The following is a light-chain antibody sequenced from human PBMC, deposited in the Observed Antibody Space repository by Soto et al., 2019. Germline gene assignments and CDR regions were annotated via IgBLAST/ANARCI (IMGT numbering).Light chain of an antibody. V-gene: IGKV1-39*01. Sequence: IHTAPVSSSPCALVREGVTDNCRSSQRISSYLSWYQQKPGKAPKLLINVASGLQSGVPSRFSASGSGTDFTLTITSLQPEDFATYYCQQYNSYSRTFGQGTKVDIK. CDR1: QRISSY. CDR2: VAS. J-gene: IGKJ1*01. CDR3: QQYNSYSRT.